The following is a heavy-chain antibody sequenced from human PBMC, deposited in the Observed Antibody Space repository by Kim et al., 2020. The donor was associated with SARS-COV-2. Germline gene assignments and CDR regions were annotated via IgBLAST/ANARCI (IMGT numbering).Heavy chain of an antibody. CDR3: ARHCCAIQEYYYGSYWFDP. CDR1: GGSISSSSYY. V-gene: IGHV4-39*01. D-gene: IGHD3-10*01. CDR2: IYYSGST. Sequence: SETLSLTCTVSGGSISSSSYYWGWIRQPPGKGLEWIGSIYYSGSTYYNPSLKSRVTISVDTSKNQFSLKLSSVTAADTAVYYCARHCCAIQEYYYGSYWFDPWGQGTLVTVSS. J-gene: IGHJ5*02.